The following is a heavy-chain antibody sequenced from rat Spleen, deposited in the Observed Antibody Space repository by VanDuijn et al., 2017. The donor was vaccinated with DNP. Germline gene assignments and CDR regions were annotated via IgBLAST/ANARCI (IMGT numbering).Heavy chain of an antibody. Sequence: EVQLQESGPGLVKPSQSLSLTCSVTGYSITGDYWGWIRKFPGNKMEWIGHISYRGRTTYNPSLKSRISITRDTSKNQFFLQLNSVSTEDTATYYCARWRIGPHYFDYWGQGVMATVS. V-gene: IGHV3-1*01. CDR3: ARWRIGPHYFDY. D-gene: IGHD1-11*01. CDR2: ISYRGRT. CDR1: GYSITGDY. J-gene: IGHJ2*01.